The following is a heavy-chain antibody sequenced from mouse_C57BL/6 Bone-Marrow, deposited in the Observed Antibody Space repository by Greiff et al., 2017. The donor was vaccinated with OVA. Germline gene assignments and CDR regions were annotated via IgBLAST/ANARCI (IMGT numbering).Heavy chain of an antibody. Sequence: QVHVKQSGAELARPGASVKLSCKASGYTFTSYGISWVKQRTGQGLEWIGEIYPRSGNTYYNEKFKGKATLTADKSSSTAYMELRSLTSEDSAVYFCARDYGKKGAMDYWGQGTSVTVSS. CDR2: IYPRSGNT. J-gene: IGHJ4*01. V-gene: IGHV1-81*01. CDR3: ARDYGKKGAMDY. CDR1: GYTFTSYG. D-gene: IGHD2-1*01.